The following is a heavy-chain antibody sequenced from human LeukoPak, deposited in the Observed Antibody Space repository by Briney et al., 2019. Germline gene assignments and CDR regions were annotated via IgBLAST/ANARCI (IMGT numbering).Heavy chain of an antibody. J-gene: IGHJ6*02. CDR1: GGTFSSYA. D-gene: IGHD1-26*01. V-gene: IGHV1-69*13. CDR2: IIPIFGTA. Sequence: ASVKVSCKASGGTFSSYAISWVRQAPGQGLEWMGGIIPIFGTANYAQKFQGRVTITADESTSTAYMELSSLRSEDTAVYYCARVRSYSPLHYGMDVWGQGTTATVSS. CDR3: ARVRSYSPLHYGMDV.